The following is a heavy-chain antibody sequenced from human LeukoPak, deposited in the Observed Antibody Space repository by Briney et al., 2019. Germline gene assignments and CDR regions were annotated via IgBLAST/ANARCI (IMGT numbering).Heavy chain of an antibody. J-gene: IGHJ4*02. CDR2: INHSGST. D-gene: IGHD2-2*03. CDR1: GGSFSGYY. V-gene: IGHV4-34*01. CDR3: ARDGYLAVDY. Sequence: PSETLSLTCAVYGGSFSGYYWSWIRQPPGKGLEWIGEINHSGSTNYNPSLKSRVTISVDTSKNQFSLKLSSVTAADTAVYYCARDGYLAVDYWGQGTLLTVSS.